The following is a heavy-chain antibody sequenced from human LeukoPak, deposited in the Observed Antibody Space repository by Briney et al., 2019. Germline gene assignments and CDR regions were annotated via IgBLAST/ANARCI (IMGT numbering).Heavy chain of an antibody. CDR1: GFTFSSYG. V-gene: IGHV3-NL1*01. Sequence: PGGSLRLSCAASGFTFSSYGMHWVRQAPGKGLEWVSVIYSGGSTYYADSVKGRFTISRDNSKNTLYLQMNSLRPEDTAVYYCVRENVILSEGDYFDYWGQGTLVAVSS. CDR3: VRENVILSEGDYFDY. J-gene: IGHJ4*02. CDR2: IYSGGST. D-gene: IGHD5/OR15-5a*01.